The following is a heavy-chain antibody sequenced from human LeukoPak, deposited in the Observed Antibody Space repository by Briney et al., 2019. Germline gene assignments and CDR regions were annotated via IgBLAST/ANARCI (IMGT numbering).Heavy chain of an antibody. CDR3: ARKTGWQFDY. CDR1: GFTFGSSI. Sequence: GGSLRLSCAASGFTFGSSIMHWVRQAPGKGLEWVAVISYDENRKYYADSVEGRFTISRDNSKNTLYLQMNSLRTEDTAVYYCARKTGWQFDYWGQGTLVAVSS. CDR2: ISYDENRK. V-gene: IGHV3-30*17. J-gene: IGHJ4*02. D-gene: IGHD6-19*01.